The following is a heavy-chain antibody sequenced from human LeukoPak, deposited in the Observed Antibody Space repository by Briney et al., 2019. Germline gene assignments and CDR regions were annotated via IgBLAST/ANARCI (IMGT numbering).Heavy chain of an antibody. CDR3: ARTLNYYYYYYMDV. CDR2: MNPNSGNT. J-gene: IGHJ6*03. Sequence: ASVKVSCKASGYTFTSYDINWVRQATGQGLEWMGWMNPNSGNTGYAQKFKGRVTMTRNTSISTAYMELSSLRSEDTAVYYCARTLNYYYYYYMDVWGKGTTVTVSS. CDR1: GYTFTSYD. V-gene: IGHV1-8*01.